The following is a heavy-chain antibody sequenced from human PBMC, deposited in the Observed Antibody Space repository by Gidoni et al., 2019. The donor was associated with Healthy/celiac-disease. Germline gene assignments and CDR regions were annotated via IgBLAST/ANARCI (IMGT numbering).Heavy chain of an antibody. CDR3: AKLVGATANFDY. CDR2: ISYDGSNK. Sequence: QVQLVESGGGVVQPGRSLRLSCAASGFTFSSYAMHWVRQAPGKGLEWVAVISYDGSNKYYADSVKGRFTISRDNSKNTLYLQMNSLRAEDTAVYYCAKLVGATANFDYWGQGTLVTVSS. J-gene: IGHJ4*02. CDR1: GFTFSSYA. D-gene: IGHD1-26*01. V-gene: IGHV3-30-3*01.